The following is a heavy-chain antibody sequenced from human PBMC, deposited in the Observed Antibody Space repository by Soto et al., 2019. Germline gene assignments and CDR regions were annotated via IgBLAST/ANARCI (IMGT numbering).Heavy chain of an antibody. V-gene: IGHV3-30*18. CDR3: AKDHTGYSYYYYGMDV. J-gene: IGHJ6*02. CDR2: ISYDGSNK. CDR1: GFTFSSYG. D-gene: IGHD1-1*01. Sequence: QVQLVESGGGVVQPGRSLRLSCAASGFTFSSYGMHWVRQAPGKGLEWVAVISYDGSNKYYADSVKGRFTISRDNSKNXLYLQMNSLRAEDTAVYYCAKDHTGYSYYYYGMDVWGQGTTVTVSS.